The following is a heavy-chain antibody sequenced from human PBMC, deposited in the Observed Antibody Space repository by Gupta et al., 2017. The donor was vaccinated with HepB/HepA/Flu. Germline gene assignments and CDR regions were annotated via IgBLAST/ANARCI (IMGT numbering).Heavy chain of an antibody. J-gene: IGHJ6*02. Sequence: QVQLVQSGAEVKKPGASVKVSCKASGYTFTSYSMHWVRQAPGQGLEWMGTINPSGGSTIYVQKFQGRVTMTRETSTSTDYMELSSLRSEDTAVYYCARAVSDYYYRGMDVWGQGTTVTVSS. CDR2: INPSGGST. CDR1: GYTFTSYS. CDR3: ARAVSDYYYRGMDV. V-gene: IGHV1-46*01. D-gene: IGHD1-26*01.